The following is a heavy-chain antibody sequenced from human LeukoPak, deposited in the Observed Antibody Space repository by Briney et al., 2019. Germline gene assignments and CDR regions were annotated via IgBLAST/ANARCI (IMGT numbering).Heavy chain of an antibody. V-gene: IGHV4-61*01. D-gene: IGHD1-7*01. CDR3: ARSGETGTTRSWFDP. Sequence: SQTLSLTCTVSGGSISSDTYYWSWIRQPPGKGLEWIGYIYYSGSTNYNPSLKSRVTISVDTSKNQFSLKLSSVTAADTAVYYCARSGETGTTRSWFDPWGQGTLVTVSS. J-gene: IGHJ5*02. CDR2: IYYSGST. CDR1: GGSISSDTYY.